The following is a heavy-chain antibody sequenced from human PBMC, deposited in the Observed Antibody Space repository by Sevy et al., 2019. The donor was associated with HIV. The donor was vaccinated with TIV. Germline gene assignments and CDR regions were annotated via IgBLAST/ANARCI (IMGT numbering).Heavy chain of an antibody. D-gene: IGHD4-17*01. J-gene: IGHJ4*02. V-gene: IGHV3-30-3*01. CDR3: ARDFYEFGDPRGLDN. CDR1: GFILGYYA. CDR2: SSYDGGNI. Sequence: GGSLRLSCTASGFILGYYAMHWVRQAPGKGLEWVAVSSYDGGNIYYADFVQGRFTVSRDNSKNTLYLQMNSLRPEDTAMYYCARDFYEFGDPRGLDNWGQGVLVTVSS.